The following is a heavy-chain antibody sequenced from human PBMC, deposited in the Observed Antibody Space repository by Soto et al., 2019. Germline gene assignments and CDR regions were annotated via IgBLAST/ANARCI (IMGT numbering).Heavy chain of an antibody. CDR2: IIPILGIA. V-gene: IGHV1-69*02. Sequence: ASVKVSCKASGGTFSSYTISWVRQAPGQGLEWMGRIIPILGIANYAQKFQGRVTITADKSTSTAYMELSSLRSEDTAVYYCARSSSGWPFDYWGQGTLVTVSS. D-gene: IGHD6-19*01. J-gene: IGHJ4*02. CDR3: ARSSSGWPFDY. CDR1: GGTFSSYT.